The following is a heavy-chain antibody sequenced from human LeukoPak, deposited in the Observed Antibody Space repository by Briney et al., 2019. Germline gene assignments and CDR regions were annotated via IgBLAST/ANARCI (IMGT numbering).Heavy chain of an antibody. CDR1: GFTFSSYA. D-gene: IGHD3-16*01. CDR2: ISYDGSNK. CDR3: ARDYEAEYFQH. V-gene: IGHV3-30*04. J-gene: IGHJ1*01. Sequence: GRSLRLSCAASGFTFSSYAMHWVRQAPGKGLEWVAVISYDGSNKYYADSLKGRFTISRDNAKNSLYLQMNSLRAEDTAVYYCARDYEAEYFQHWGQGTLVTVSS.